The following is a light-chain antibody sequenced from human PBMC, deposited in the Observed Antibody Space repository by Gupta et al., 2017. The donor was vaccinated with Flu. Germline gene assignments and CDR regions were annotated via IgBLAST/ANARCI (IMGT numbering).Light chain of an antibody. V-gene: IGLV2-18*01. J-gene: IGLJ3*02. CDR1: SSAVGSYNR. CDR2: EVS. Sequence: QSALTQPPSVSGPPGQSVTISCTGTSSAVGSYNRVSWYQQPPGTAHKLMIYEVSSRPSGVPDRFSWSKSGNTASLTISGLQAEDEADYYCNLYTSSNNCVFGGGTKLTVL. CDR3: NLYTSSNNCV.